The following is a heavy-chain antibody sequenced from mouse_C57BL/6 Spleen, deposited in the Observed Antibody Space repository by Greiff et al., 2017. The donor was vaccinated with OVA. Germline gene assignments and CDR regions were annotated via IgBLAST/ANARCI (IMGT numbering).Heavy chain of an antibody. Sequence: VQLQQSGAELMKPGASVKLSCKATGYTFTGYWIEWVKQRPGHGLEWIGEILPGNGSTNYNEKFKGKATFTADTSSNTAYMQISSLTTEDSAIYYCARTHYYGSSPDYWGQGTTLTVSS. CDR3: ARTHYYGSSPDY. J-gene: IGHJ2*01. V-gene: IGHV1-9*01. CDR1: GYTFTGYW. CDR2: ILPGNGST. D-gene: IGHD1-1*01.